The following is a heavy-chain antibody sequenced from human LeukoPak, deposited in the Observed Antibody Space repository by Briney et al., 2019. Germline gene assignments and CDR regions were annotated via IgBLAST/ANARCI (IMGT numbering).Heavy chain of an antibody. CDR2: MNPTSGNT. D-gene: IGHD2-15*01. Sequence: ASVKVSCRTSGSTFTADINWVRQAAGQGPEWMGWMNPTSGNTGYAPKFQGRVTMTKATSISTAYMELSSLISEDTAVHYCARPSVRPPAGGFCRGGSCYHLDSWGQGTLVSVSS. J-gene: IGHJ4*02. V-gene: IGHV1-8*01. CDR3: ARPSVRPPAGGFCRGGSCYHLDS. CDR1: GSTFTAD.